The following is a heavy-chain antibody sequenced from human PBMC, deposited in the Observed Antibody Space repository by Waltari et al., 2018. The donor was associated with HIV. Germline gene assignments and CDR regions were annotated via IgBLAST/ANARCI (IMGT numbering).Heavy chain of an antibody. V-gene: IGHV1-69*08. CDR1: GGAFSRYT. D-gene: IGHD3-3*01. CDR2: IIPSLGIA. Sequence: VQLVQSGAEVEKPGSSVKASCKASGGAFSRYTISWLRQAPGQRLEWMGRIIPSLGIANYAQKFQGRVTITADKSTSTAYMELSSLRSEDTAVYYCARDGGFVSWGQGTLVTVSS. J-gene: IGHJ5*01. CDR3: ARDGGFVS.